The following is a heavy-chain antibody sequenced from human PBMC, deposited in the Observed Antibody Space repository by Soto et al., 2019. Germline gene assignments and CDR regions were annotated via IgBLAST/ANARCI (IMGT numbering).Heavy chain of an antibody. D-gene: IGHD4-17*01. V-gene: IGHV4-39*01. J-gene: IGHJ4*02. Sequence: SETLSLTCTVSGGSISSSSYYWGWIRQPPGKGLEWIGSIYYSGSTYYNPSLKSRVTISVDTSKNQFSLKLSSVTAADTAVYYCARLDYADYFEYWGQGTLVNVSS. CDR3: ARLDYADYFEY. CDR2: IYYSGST. CDR1: GGSISSSSYY.